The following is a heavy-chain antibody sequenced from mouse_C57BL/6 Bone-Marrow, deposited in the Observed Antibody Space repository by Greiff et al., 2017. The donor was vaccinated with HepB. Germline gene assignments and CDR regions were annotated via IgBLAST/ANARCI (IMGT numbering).Heavy chain of an antibody. CDR1: GFTFSSYT. D-gene: IGHD1-1*01. V-gene: IGHV5-9*01. J-gene: IGHJ2*01. CDR3: ARHDYYGSSFDY. CDR2: ISGGGGNT. Sequence: EVMLVESGGGLVKPGGSLKLSCAASGFTFSSYTMSWVRQTPEKRLEWVATISGGGGNTYYPDSVKGRFTISRDNAKNTLYLQRSSLRSEDTALYYCARHDYYGSSFDYWGQGTTLTVSS.